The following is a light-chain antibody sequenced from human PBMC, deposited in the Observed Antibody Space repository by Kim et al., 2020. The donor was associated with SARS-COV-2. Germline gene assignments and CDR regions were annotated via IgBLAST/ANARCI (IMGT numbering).Light chain of an antibody. J-gene: IGKJ1*01. Sequence: AAVGDRVTNTCRASQDIANSLAWYQQKPGKVPNLLIYAASTLQSGVPSRFSGSGSGTQFTLTIGSLQTEDVATYYCQKYNSAPWTFGPGTKVEIK. CDR3: QKYNSAPWT. CDR1: QDIANS. V-gene: IGKV1-27*01. CDR2: AAS.